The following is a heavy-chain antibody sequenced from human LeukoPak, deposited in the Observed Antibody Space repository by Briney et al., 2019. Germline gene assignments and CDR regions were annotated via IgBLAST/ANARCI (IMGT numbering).Heavy chain of an antibody. CDR3: AREGVVLRYFDWLPYYYYMDV. D-gene: IGHD3-9*01. Sequence: PGGSLRLSCAASGFSFSSYWMSWVRQAPGKGLEWVANIKQDGSEKYDVDSVNGRFTISRDNAKHSLYLQMNSLRAEDTAVYYCAREGVVLRYFDWLPYYYYMDVWGKGTTVTVSS. J-gene: IGHJ6*03. CDR2: IKQDGSEK. CDR1: GFSFSSYW. V-gene: IGHV3-7*01.